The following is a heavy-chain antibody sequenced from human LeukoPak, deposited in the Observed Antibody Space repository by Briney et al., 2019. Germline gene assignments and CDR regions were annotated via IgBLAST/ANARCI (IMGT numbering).Heavy chain of an antibody. J-gene: IGHJ4*02. V-gene: IGHV1-2*02. Sequence: GASVKVSCKASGYTFTSYAMHWVRQAPGQGLEWMGWITPSGGTNYPQKFQGRVAITRDTSITTAYMDLSRLTSDATAVYYCARDRYGDGFAHFDYWGQGALVTVSS. CDR2: ITPSGGT. D-gene: IGHD5-24*01. CDR3: ARDRYGDGFAHFDY. CDR1: GYTFTSYA.